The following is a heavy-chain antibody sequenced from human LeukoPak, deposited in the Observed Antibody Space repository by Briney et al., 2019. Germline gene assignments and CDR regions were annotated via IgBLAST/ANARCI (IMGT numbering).Heavy chain of an antibody. J-gene: IGHJ3*02. V-gene: IGHV4-39*07. CDR2: ICYSVST. CDR3: ARDQWLLRGGDHDAFDI. CDR1: GDSVSSSTYY. D-gene: IGHD6-19*01. Sequence: PSETLSLTCTVSGDSVSSSTYYWDWIRQPPGKGLEWIGNICYSVSTYYNPSLKSRVTISLDKSKNQFSLKLKSVTAADTAVYYCARDQWLLRGGDHDAFDIWGQGTMVTVSS.